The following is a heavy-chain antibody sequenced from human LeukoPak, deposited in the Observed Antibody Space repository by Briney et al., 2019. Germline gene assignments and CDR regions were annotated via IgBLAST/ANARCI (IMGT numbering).Heavy chain of an antibody. Sequence: PGGSLRLSCAASGFTVSSNYMSWVRQAPGKGLEWVSGISGSGDSTYYADSVKGRFTISRDNSKNTLYLQMNSLRAEDTAVYYCARRSGIAVAGAFGYWGQGTLVTVSS. CDR2: ISGSGDST. CDR3: ARRSGIAVAGAFGY. D-gene: IGHD6-19*01. J-gene: IGHJ4*02. V-gene: IGHV3-23*01. CDR1: GFTVSSNY.